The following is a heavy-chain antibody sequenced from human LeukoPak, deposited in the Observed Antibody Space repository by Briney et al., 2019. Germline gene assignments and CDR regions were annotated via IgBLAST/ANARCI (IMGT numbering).Heavy chain of an antibody. Sequence: SGPTLVKPTQTLTLTCTFSGFSLSTSGVGVGWIRQPPGKALEWLALIYWDDDKRYSPSLKSRLTITKDTSINQVVLTMTNMDPIDTATYYSALPPDIAAAGIMSWFDPWGQGTLVTVSS. CDR3: ALPPDIAAAGIMSWFDP. D-gene: IGHD6-13*01. J-gene: IGHJ5*02. CDR2: IYWDDDK. CDR1: GFSLSTSGVG. V-gene: IGHV2-5*02.